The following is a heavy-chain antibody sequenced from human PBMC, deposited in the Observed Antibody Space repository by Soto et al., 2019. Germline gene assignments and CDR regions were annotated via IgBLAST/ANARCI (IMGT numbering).Heavy chain of an antibody. J-gene: IGHJ5*02. CDR1: GYTFTGYY. D-gene: IGHD3-22*01. CDR3: ARDAGYYDSSGSDNWFDP. V-gene: IGHV1-2*04. CDR2: INPNSGGT. Sequence: ASVKVSCKASGYTFTGYYMHWVRQAPGQGLEWMGWINPNSGGTNYAQKFQGWVTMTRDTSISTAYMELSRLRSDDTAVYYCARDAGYYDSSGSDNWFDPWGQGTLVTVSS.